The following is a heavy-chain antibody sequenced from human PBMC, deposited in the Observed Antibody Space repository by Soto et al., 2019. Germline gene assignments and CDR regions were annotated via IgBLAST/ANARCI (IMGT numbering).Heavy chain of an antibody. J-gene: IGHJ5*02. CDR2: INYDGSTT. D-gene: IGHD6-19*01. CDR1: GFTFSSYW. V-gene: IGHV3-74*01. Sequence: EVQLVESGGGLVQPGGSLRLSCAASGFTFSSYWMHWVRQAPGKGLVWVSRINYDGSTTSYADSVKGRFTISRDNARNTLYLQMNSLRAEDTAVYYCAIAGTGWYWFDPWGQGTLVTVSS. CDR3: AIAGTGWYWFDP.